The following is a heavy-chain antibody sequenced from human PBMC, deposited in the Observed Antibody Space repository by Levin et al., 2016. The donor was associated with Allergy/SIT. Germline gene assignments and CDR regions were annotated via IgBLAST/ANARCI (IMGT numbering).Heavy chain of an antibody. J-gene: IGHJ4*02. CDR3: ARVELGIRHFDY. V-gene: IGHV4-59*13. CDR2: IYYSGSA. CDR1: GGSISSYY. Sequence: SETLSLTCTVSGGSISSYYWSWIRQPPGKGLEWIGYIYYSGSANYNPSLKSRVTISVDTSKNQFSLKLSSVTAADTAVYYCARVELGIRHFDYWGQGTLVTVSS. D-gene: IGHD7-27*01.